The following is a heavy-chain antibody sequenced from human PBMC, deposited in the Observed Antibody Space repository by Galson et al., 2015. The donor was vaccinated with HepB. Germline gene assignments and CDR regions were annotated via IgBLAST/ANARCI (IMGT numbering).Heavy chain of an antibody. CDR2: INSDGSST. J-gene: IGHJ6*02. V-gene: IGHV3-74*01. CDR3: ARGPYYYDSSGYRTNFDYYYGMDV. Sequence: SLRLSCAASGFTFNNAWMSWVRQAPGKGLERVGRINSDGSSTSYADSVKGRFTISRDNAKNTLYLQMNSLRAEDTAVYYCARGPYYYDSSGYRTNFDYYYGMDVWGQGTTVTVSS. CDR1: GFTFNNAW. D-gene: IGHD3-22*01.